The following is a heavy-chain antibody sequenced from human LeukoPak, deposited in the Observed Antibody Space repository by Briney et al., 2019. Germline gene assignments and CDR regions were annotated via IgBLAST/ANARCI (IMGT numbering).Heavy chain of an antibody. V-gene: IGHV1-3*01. J-gene: IGHJ4*02. CDR2: INAGNGNT. CDR1: GYTFTSYA. CDR3: ARELLWFGELFGGFDY. Sequence: ASVKVSCKAPGYTFTSYAMHWVRQAPGQRLEWMGWINAGNGNTKYSQKFQGRVTITRDTSASTAYMELSSLRSEDTAVYYCARELLWFGELFGGFDYWGQGTLVTVSS. D-gene: IGHD3-10*01.